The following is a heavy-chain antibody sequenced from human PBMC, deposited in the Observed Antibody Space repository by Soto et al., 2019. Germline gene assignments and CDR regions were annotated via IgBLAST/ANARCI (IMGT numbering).Heavy chain of an antibody. CDR3: ARGHGIYVRFDF. J-gene: IGHJ4*02. CDR1: GGSVYDFY. D-gene: IGHD3-9*01. V-gene: IGHV4-59*02. CDR2: IYNTGTT. Sequence: QVHLQESGPGRVRPSETLSLTCSVSGGSVYDFYWNWLRQSPGKGLEWIGNIYNTGTTNYNPSRRSRATMSIDTSKNQSSLQLTSVTAADSAMYFCARGHGIYVRFDFWGQGALVSVSS.